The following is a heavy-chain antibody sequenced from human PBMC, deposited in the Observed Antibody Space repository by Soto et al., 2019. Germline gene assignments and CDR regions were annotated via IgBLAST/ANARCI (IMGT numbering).Heavy chain of an antibody. V-gene: IGHV4-59*01. CDR1: GGSISSYY. CDR3: ARGTPYYYDSSEPRWFDP. CDR2: IYYSGST. J-gene: IGHJ5*02. D-gene: IGHD3-22*01. Sequence: LSLTCTVSGGSISSYYWSWIRQPPGKGLEWIGYIYYSGSTNYNPSLKSRVTISVDTSKNQFSLKLSSVTAADTAVYYCARGTPYYYDSSEPRWFDPWGQGTLVTVSS.